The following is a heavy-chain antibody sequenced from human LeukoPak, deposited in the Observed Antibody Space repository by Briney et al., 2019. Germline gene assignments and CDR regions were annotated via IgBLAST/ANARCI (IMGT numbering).Heavy chain of an antibody. V-gene: IGHV3-33*06. CDR3: AKESSRDLDY. CDR2: IWYDGSNK. J-gene: IGHJ4*02. CDR1: GFTFSSYG. Sequence: GGSLRPSCAASGFTFSSYGMHWVRQAPGKGLEWVAVIWYDGSNKYYADSVKGRFTISRDNSKNTLYLQMNSLRAEDTAVYYCAKESSRDLDYWGQGTLVTVSS.